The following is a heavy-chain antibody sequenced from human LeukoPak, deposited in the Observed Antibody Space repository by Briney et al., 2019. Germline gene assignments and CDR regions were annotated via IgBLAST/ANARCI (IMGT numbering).Heavy chain of an antibody. D-gene: IGHD5-24*01. Sequence: ASVKVSCKASGYTFTGYYMHWVRRAPGQGLEWMGWINPNSGGTNYAQKFQGWVTMTRDTSISTAYMELSRLRSDDTAVYYCARNLVEMATIDYYYYGMDVWGQGTTVTVSS. CDR2: INPNSGGT. CDR3: ARNLVEMATIDYYYYGMDV. J-gene: IGHJ6*02. CDR1: GYTFTGYY. V-gene: IGHV1-2*04.